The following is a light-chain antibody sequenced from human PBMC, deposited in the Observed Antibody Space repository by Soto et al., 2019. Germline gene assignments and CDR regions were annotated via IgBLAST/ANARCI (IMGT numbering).Light chain of an antibody. CDR2: AAS. CDR1: QAISNY. Sequence: DIQMTQSPSSLSASVGDRVTITCRASQAISNYLAWYQQKPGKVPTLLISAASTLQSGVPSRFSGSGSGTDFTLTISSLQPEAVATYYCQKFNAVPTFGGGTKVEI. V-gene: IGKV1-27*01. J-gene: IGKJ4*01. CDR3: QKFNAVPT.